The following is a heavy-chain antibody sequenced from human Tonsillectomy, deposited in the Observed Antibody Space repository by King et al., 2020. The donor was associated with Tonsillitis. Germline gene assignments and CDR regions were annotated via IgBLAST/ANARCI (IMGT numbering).Heavy chain of an antibody. J-gene: IGHJ2*01. CDR3: AGVSGNIVYGLSADWYFDL. CDR1: GGSISSSNYY. V-gene: IGHV4-39*07. D-gene: IGHD2-21*01. CDR2: IYYSGRT. Sequence: QLQESGPGLVKPSETLSLTCTVSGGSISSSNYYWGWIRQPPGKGLQWIGSIYYSGRTYDNPSLKSRDTISIDTSKNQFSLKLSSVTAAATAVYYCAGVSGNIVYGLSADWYFDLWGRGTLVIVSS.